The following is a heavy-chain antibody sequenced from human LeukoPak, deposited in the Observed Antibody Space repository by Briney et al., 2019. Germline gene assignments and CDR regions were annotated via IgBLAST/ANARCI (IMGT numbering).Heavy chain of an antibody. CDR2: IKQDGSEK. D-gene: IGHD3-9*01. CDR3: ARVLPYYDILTGYYLDY. Sequence: GGSLGLSCAASGFTFSSYWMSWVRQAPGKGVEWVANIKQDGSEKYYVDSVKGRFTISRDNAKNSLYLQMNSLRAEDTAVYYCARVLPYYDILTGYYLDYWGQGTLVTVSS. V-gene: IGHV3-7*01. J-gene: IGHJ4*02. CDR1: GFTFSSYW.